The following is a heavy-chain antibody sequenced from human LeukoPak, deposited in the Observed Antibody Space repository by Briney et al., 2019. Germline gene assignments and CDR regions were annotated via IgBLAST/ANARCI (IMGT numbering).Heavy chain of an antibody. Sequence: SVKVSCKASGGTFSSYAISWVRQAPGQGLEWMGGIIPIFGTANYAQKFQGRVTITADESTSTAYMELSSLRSEDTAVYYCASYLTTGTYYFDYWGQGTLVTVSS. D-gene: IGHD4-11*01. J-gene: IGHJ4*02. V-gene: IGHV1-69*01. CDR2: IIPIFGTA. CDR1: GGTFSSYA. CDR3: ASYLTTGTYYFDY.